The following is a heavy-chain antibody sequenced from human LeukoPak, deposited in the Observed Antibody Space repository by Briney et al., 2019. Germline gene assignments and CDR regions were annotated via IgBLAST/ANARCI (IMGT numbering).Heavy chain of an antibody. J-gene: IGHJ4*02. CDR2: IWHDESKK. Sequence: PGGSLRLSCAASGFTFSSYGMLWVRQAPGKGLEWVAVIWHDESKKYYADSVEGRFTISRDTSKNTLYLQMNSLRVEDTAVYYCARDGTLGASGSYYNLPYWGQGTLVTVSS. CDR1: GFTFSSYG. V-gene: IGHV3-33*01. D-gene: IGHD3-10*01. CDR3: ARDGTLGASGSYYNLPY.